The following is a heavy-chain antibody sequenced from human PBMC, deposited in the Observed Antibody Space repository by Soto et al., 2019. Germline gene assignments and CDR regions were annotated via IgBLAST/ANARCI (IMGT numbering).Heavy chain of an antibody. Sequence: EVQLVESGGGLIQPGGSLRLSCAASGFSVSSNYMSWVRQAPGKGLECVSIIYSGDTTYYADSEKGRFTISRDNSKNTLYLQMNSLRAEDTAVYYCARGSPRGGLDVWGQGTTVTVSS. V-gene: IGHV3-53*01. D-gene: IGHD3-10*01. J-gene: IGHJ6*02. CDR1: GFSVSSNY. CDR2: IYSGDTT. CDR3: ARGSPRGGLDV.